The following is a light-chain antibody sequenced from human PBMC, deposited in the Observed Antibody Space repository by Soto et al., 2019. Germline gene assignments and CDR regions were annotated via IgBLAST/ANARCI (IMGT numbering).Light chain of an antibody. Sequence: EIVMTQSPATLSVSPGERATLSCRTSQSVSSDLAWYQHKPGQAPRLLIYGASTRATGIPARFSGSGSGTDFTLTISSLEPEDFAVYYCQQRSNWPTFGQGTKV. CDR3: QQRSNWPT. CDR1: QSVSSD. CDR2: GAS. J-gene: IGKJ1*01. V-gene: IGKV3-11*01.